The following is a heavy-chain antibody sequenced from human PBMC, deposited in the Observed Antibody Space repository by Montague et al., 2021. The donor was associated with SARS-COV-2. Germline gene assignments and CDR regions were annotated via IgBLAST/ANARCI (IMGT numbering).Heavy chain of an antibody. D-gene: IGHD4-23*01. CDR3: ARTYYGGRPFDY. CDR2: IDWDDDK. J-gene: IGHJ4*02. V-gene: IGHV2-70*11. CDR1: GFSLSTSGMC. Sequence: VKPTQTLTLTCTFSGFSLSTSGMCVSWIRQPPGKALEWLARIDWDDDKYYSTSLKTRLTISKDTSKNQVVLTMTNMDPVDTTTYYCARTYYGGRPFDYWGQGTLVTVSS.